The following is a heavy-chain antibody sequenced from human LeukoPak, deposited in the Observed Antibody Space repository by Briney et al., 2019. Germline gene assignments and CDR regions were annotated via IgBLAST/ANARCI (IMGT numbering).Heavy chain of an antibody. Sequence: GRSLRLSCAASGFTFSSYAMPWVRQAPGKGLEWVAVISYDGSNKYYADSVKGRFTISRDNSKNTLYLQMNSLRAEDTAVYYCARDGAAAGTLPAFDIWGQGTMVTVSS. D-gene: IGHD6-13*01. J-gene: IGHJ3*02. V-gene: IGHV3-30-3*01. CDR3: ARDGAAAGTLPAFDI. CDR1: GFTFSSYA. CDR2: ISYDGSNK.